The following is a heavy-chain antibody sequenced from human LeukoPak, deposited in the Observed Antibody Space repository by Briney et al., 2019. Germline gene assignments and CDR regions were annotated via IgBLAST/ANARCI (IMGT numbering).Heavy chain of an antibody. J-gene: IGHJ6*02. Sequence: ASVKVSCKASGGTFSSYAISWVRQAPGQGLEWMGGIIPIFGTANYAQKFQGRVTIIADESTSTAYMELSSLRSEDTAVYYCARLDEYRSSSRYYGMDVWGQGTTATVSS. CDR2: IIPIFGTA. V-gene: IGHV1-69*13. CDR1: GGTFSSYA. CDR3: ARLDEYRSSSRYYGMDV. D-gene: IGHD6-6*01.